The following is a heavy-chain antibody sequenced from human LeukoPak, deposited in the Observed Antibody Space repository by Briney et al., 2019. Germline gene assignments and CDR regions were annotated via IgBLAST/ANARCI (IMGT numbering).Heavy chain of an antibody. V-gene: IGHV3-11*01. D-gene: IGHD3-10*01. CDR3: AGGSSAYYFDY. CDR2: ISSCGSTI. J-gene: IGHJ4*02. CDR1: GFTFSDYY. Sequence: GGSLRLSCAASGFTFSDYYMSWIRQAPGKGLEWVSYISSCGSTIYYADSVKGRFTISRDNAKNSLYLQMNSLRAEDTAVYYCAGGSSAYYFDYWGQGTLVTVSS.